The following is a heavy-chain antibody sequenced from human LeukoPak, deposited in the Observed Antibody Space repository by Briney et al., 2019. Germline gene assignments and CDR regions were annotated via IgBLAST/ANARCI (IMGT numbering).Heavy chain of an antibody. V-gene: IGHV1-8*01. CDR1: GYTFTSYD. D-gene: IGHD3-10*01. Sequence: ASVKLSCKASGYTFTSYDIDWVRQAPGPGLGWMGWMNPSSGNTGYAQKFQGRVTMTRNTSISTAYMELSSLRSEDTAVYYCARVRGYAGTEVDYWGQGTLVTVSS. CDR3: ARVRGYAGTEVDY. J-gene: IGHJ4*02. CDR2: MNPSSGNT.